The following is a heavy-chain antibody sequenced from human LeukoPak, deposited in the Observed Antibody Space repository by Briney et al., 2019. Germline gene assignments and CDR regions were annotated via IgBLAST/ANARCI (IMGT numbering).Heavy chain of an antibody. Sequence: GGSLRLSCAASGFTFSSYGMHWVRQAPGKGLEWVAFIRYDGSNKYYADSVKGRFTISRDNSKNTLYLQMNSLRAEDTAVYYCASQYYYDSSGYYYRYLVANYWGQGTLVTVSS. CDR3: ASQYYYDSSGYYYRYLVANY. V-gene: IGHV3-30*02. CDR1: GFTFSSYG. J-gene: IGHJ4*02. CDR2: IRYDGSNK. D-gene: IGHD3-22*01.